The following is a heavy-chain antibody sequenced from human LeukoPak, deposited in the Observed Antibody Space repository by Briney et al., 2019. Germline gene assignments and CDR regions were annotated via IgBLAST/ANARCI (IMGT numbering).Heavy chain of an antibody. CDR1: GFTFSSYA. D-gene: IGHD3-22*01. Sequence: GGSLRLSCAASGFTFSSYAMSWVRQAPGKGLEWVSAISGSRGSTYYADSVKGRFTISRDNSKNTLYLQTNSLRAEDTAVYYCAKDRRYYDSSGYSDNWGQGTLVTVSS. CDR2: ISGSRGST. V-gene: IGHV3-23*01. J-gene: IGHJ4*02. CDR3: AKDRRYYDSSGYSDN.